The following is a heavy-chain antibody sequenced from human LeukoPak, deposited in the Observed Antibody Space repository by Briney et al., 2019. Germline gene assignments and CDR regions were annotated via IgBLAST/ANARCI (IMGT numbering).Heavy chain of an antibody. CDR1: GFTVSSNY. D-gene: IGHD3-22*01. CDR3: ARHSSGYYHAFDI. Sequence: PGGSLRLSCAASGFTVSSNYMSWVRQAPGKGLEWVSVIYSGGNTYYADSVKGRFTISRDNSRNTLYLQMNSLRGEDTAVYYCARHSSGYYHAFDIWGRGTMVTVSS. V-gene: IGHV3-66*04. J-gene: IGHJ3*02. CDR2: IYSGGNT.